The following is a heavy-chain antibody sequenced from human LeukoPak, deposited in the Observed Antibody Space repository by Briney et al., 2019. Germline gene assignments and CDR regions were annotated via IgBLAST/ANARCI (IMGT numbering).Heavy chain of an antibody. J-gene: IGHJ4*02. Sequence: GGSLRLSCAASGFTFSSYGMHWVRQAPGKGLEWVAFIRYDGSNKCYADSVKGRFTISRDNSKNTLYLQMNSLRAEDTAVYYCAKDLPPYSGYDSLTLDYWGQGTLVTVSS. CDR3: AKDLPPYSGYDSLTLDY. D-gene: IGHD5-12*01. V-gene: IGHV3-30*02. CDR1: GFTFSSYG. CDR2: IRYDGSNK.